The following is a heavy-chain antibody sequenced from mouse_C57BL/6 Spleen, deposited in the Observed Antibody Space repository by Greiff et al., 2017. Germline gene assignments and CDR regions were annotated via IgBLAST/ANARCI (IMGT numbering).Heavy chain of an antibody. V-gene: IGHV1-42*01. J-gene: IGHJ2*01. Sequence: EVKLMESGPELVKPGASVKISCKASGYSFTGYYMNWVKQSPEKSLEWIGEINPSTGGTTYNQKFKAKATLTVDKSSSTAYMQLKSLTSEDSAVYYCARGTYYFDYWGQGTTLTVSS. D-gene: IGHD3-3*01. CDR3: ARGTYYFDY. CDR1: GYSFTGYY. CDR2: INPSTGGT.